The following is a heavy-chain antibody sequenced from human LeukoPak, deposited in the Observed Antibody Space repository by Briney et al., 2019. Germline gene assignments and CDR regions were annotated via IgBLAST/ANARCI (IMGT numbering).Heavy chain of an antibody. V-gene: IGHV1-46*01. J-gene: IGHJ4*02. CDR2: IYPRDGST. CDR3: ARDQEGFDY. CDR1: GYSFTSNY. Sequence: ASVKVSCKASGYSFTSNYIHWVRQAPGQGLEWMGMIYPRDGSTSYAQRFQDRVTVTRDTSTSTVHLELSGLRSEDTAVYYCARDQEGFDYWGQGTQVTVSS.